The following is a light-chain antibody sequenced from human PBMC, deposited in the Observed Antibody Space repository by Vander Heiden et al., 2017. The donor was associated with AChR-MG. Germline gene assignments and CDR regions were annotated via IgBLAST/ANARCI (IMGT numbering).Light chain of an antibody. Sequence: QSALTQPASVPGSPGQSITISCTGTSSDVGNYNLVSWYQQNPGKAPKLIISEVTKRPSGVSNRFSGSKSGNTASLTISGLQAEDEADYFCCSYAGTSTMVFGGGTRLTVL. CDR3: CSYAGTSTMV. J-gene: IGLJ2*01. CDR2: EVT. CDR1: SSDVGNYNL. V-gene: IGLV2-23*02.